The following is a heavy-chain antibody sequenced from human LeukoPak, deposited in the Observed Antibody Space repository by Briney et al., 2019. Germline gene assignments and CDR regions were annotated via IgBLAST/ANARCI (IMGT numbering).Heavy chain of an antibody. D-gene: IGHD3-16*01. CDR3: AKGGIGYYYYMDV. V-gene: IGHV3-9*01. CDR2: ISWNSGSI. CDR1: GFIFDDYA. Sequence: TGGSLRLSCAASGFIFDDYAMHWVRQAPGKGLEWVSRISWNSGSIGYADSVKGRFTISRDNAKNSLYLQMNSLRAEDTALYYCAKGGIGYYYYMDVWGKGTTVTISS. J-gene: IGHJ6*03.